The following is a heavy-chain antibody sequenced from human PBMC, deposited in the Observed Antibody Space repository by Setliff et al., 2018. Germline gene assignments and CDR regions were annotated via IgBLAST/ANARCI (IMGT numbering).Heavy chain of an antibody. Sequence: ASVKVSCKASGYTFTTYGISWVRQAPGQGLEWMGWISAHSGYTHSAQKFQGRVTMTTDTSTSTGYMELRSLRPDDTAVYYCATRRAARSPLTGWGQGTLVTVSS. J-gene: IGHJ4*02. CDR2: ISAHSGYT. V-gene: IGHV1-18*01. CDR1: GYTFTTYG. D-gene: IGHD6-6*01. CDR3: ATRRAARSPLTG.